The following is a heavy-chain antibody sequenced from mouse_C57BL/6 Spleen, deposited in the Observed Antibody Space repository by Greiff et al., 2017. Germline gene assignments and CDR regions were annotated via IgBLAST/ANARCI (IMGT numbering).Heavy chain of an antibody. V-gene: IGHV1-64*01. CDR3: ASYYYAFDY. CDR2: IHPNSGST. D-gene: IGHD1-1*01. J-gene: IGHJ2*01. Sequence: QVQLKQPGAELVKPGASVKLSCKASGYTFTSYWMHWVKQRPGQGLEWIGMIHPNSGSTNYNEKFKSKATLTVDKSSSTAYMQLSSLTSEDSAVYYCASYYYAFDYWGQGTTLTVSS. CDR1: GYTFTSYW.